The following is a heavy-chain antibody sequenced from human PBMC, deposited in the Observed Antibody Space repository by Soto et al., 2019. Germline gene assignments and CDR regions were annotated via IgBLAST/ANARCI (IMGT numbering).Heavy chain of an antibody. D-gene: IGHD2-2*01. CDR2: INSDGSST. CDR1: GFTFSSYW. J-gene: IGHJ3*02. Sequence: EVQLVESGGGLVQPGGSLRLSCAASGFTFSSYWMHWVRQAPGKGLVWVSHINSDGSSTSYADSVKGRFTISRDNAKNTLYLQMNGLRAEDTAVDYCARDRYCSSTSCYADAFDIWGQGTMVTVSS. V-gene: IGHV3-74*01. CDR3: ARDRYCSSTSCYADAFDI.